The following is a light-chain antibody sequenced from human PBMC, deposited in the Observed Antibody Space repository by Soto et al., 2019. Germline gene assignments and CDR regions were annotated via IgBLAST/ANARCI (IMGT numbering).Light chain of an antibody. V-gene: IGKV3-20*01. Sequence: EIVLTQSPGTLSLFPGERATLSCRASQSISSSFVGWYQQKPGQAPRLLIYGSSTRATGIPDRFSGSGSGTDFTLTITILEPEDFAVYYCQQFGISPRTFGQGTKLE. J-gene: IGKJ2*01. CDR3: QQFGISPRT. CDR1: QSISSSF. CDR2: GSS.